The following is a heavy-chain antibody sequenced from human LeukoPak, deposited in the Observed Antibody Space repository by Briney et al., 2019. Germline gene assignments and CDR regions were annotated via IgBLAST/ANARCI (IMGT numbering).Heavy chain of an antibody. Sequence: ASVKVSCKASGGTFSSYAISWVRQATGQGLEWMGWMNPKSGNTGYAQKFQGRVTMTRNISISTAYMELTSLRSEDTALYYCARGKFFYYYMDFWGKGTTVTISS. V-gene: IGHV1-8*02. CDR1: GGTFSSYA. CDR2: MNPKSGNT. J-gene: IGHJ6*03. CDR3: ARGKFFYYYMDF.